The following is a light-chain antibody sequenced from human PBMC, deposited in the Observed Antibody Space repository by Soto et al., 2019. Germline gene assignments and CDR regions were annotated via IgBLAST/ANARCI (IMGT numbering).Light chain of an antibody. V-gene: IGKV3-20*01. CDR1: QSVSSSY. Sequence: IVLTQSPGTLSLSPGDRATLSCRASQSVSSSYLAWYQRKPGQAPRLLIYGAFIRATGIPDRFSGSGSGTGFTLTISRLEPEDFAVYYCQQFGDSPWTFGQGTKVDI. CDR2: GAF. J-gene: IGKJ1*01. CDR3: QQFGDSPWT.